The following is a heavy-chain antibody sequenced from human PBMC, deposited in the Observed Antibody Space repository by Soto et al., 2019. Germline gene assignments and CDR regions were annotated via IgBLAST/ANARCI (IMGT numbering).Heavy chain of an antibody. CDR2: LYNGGTS. V-gene: IGHV3-53*01. CDR3: ARLGYFDNSGYSYFDS. D-gene: IGHD3-22*01. J-gene: IGHJ5*01. CDR1: GFIVSRSY. Sequence: TGGSLRLSCGVSGFIVSRSYMTWVRQAPGKGLEWVSSLYNGGTSYYADSVKGRFTISRDNSENTLSLQMNSLRAEDTAVYYCARLGYFDNSGYSYFDSWGQGTLVTVSS.